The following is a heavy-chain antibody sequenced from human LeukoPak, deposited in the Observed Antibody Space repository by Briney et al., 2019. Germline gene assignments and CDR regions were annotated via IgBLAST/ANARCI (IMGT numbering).Heavy chain of an antibody. CDR1: GFTFSSYA. V-gene: IGHV3-30*01. CDR2: ISYDGSNK. Sequence: GGSLRLSCAASGFTFSSYAMHWVRQAPGKGLEGVAVISYDGSNKYYADSVKGRFTISRDNSKNTLYLQMNSLRAEDTAVYYCARDPSGGSHVYYYYYYYMDVWGKGTTVTVSS. D-gene: IGHD2-15*01. J-gene: IGHJ6*03. CDR3: ARDPSGGSHVYYYYYYYMDV.